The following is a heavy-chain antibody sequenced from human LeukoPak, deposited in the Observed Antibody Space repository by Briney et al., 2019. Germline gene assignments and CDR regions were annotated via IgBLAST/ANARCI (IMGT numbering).Heavy chain of an antibody. J-gene: IGHJ4*02. Sequence: SETLSLTCTVAGGSISSSSYYWGWIRQPPGKGLEWIGNIYYSGSTYYNPSLKSRVAISVDTSKNQFSLKLSSVTAADTAVYYCASHVTAVAGPIDFWGQGTLVTVSS. D-gene: IGHD6-19*01. CDR3: ASHVTAVAGPIDF. V-gene: IGHV4-39*01. CDR2: IYYSGST. CDR1: GGSISSSSYY.